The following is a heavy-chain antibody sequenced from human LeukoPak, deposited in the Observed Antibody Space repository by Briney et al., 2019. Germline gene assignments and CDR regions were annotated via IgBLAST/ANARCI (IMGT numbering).Heavy chain of an antibody. D-gene: IGHD4-11*01. CDR2: IIGSGTNQ. J-gene: IGHJ6*03. Sequence: GGSLRLSSAAPAFTFSNFYMSWLPQAPGKGLEWLSYIIGSGTNQHYADSVRGRFTISRDNAENSLSLQMDSLRAEDTAVYYCARPVSPNYFYYMDVWGKGTTVTVSS. CDR1: AFTFSNFY. CDR3: ARPVSPNYFYYMDV. V-gene: IGHV3-11*01.